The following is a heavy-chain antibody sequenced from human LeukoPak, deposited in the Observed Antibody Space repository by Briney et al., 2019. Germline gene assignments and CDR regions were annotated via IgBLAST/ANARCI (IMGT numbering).Heavy chain of an antibody. V-gene: IGHV3-30*03. CDR2: ISYDGNDK. Sequence: GGSLRLSCAASGFNFRTYGMHWVRQAPGKGLEWVAVISYDGNDKYSADSVKGRFTISRDNSKNTLYLQMNSLRAEDTAVYYCARGKGDAFDIWGQGTMVTVSS. CDR3: ARGKGDAFDI. J-gene: IGHJ3*02. CDR1: GFNFRTYG.